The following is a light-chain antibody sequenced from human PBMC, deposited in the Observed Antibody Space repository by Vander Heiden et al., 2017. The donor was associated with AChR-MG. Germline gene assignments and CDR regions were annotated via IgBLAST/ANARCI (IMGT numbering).Light chain of an antibody. CDR2: EVS. V-gene: IGLV2-8*01. CDR1: SSDVGGYNY. CDR3: SSYAGSNNWV. J-gene: IGLJ3*02. Sequence: QPPSASGSPGQSVTISCTGTSSDVGGYNYVSWYQQHPGKAPKRMMYEVSKRPSGVPDRFSGSKSGNTESLTVSGLQAEDEADDYCSSYAGSNNWVFGGGTKLTVL.